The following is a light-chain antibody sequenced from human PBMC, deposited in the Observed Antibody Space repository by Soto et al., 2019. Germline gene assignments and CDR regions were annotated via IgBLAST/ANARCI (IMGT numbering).Light chain of an antibody. J-gene: IGKJ1*01. Sequence: EIVMTQSPATLSVSPGERATLSCRASQSVSSNLAWYQQKPGQAPRLLIYGASNRATGIPDRFSGSGSGTEFTLTISSLQSEDFAVYYCQKYNNWPPVTVGQGTKVDI. CDR2: GAS. CDR1: QSVSSN. V-gene: IGKV3-15*01. CDR3: QKYNNWPPVT.